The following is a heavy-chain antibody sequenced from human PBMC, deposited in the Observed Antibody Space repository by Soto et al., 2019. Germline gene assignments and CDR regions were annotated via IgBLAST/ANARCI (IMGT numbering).Heavy chain of an antibody. CDR1: GYTFTSYY. J-gene: IGHJ6*02. CDR3: ARDAVVVVVAATDYYYYYGMDV. Sequence: ASVKVSCKASGYTFTSYYMHWVRQAPGQGLEWMGIINPSGGSTSYAQKFQGRVTMTRDTSTSTVYMELSSLRSEDTAVYYCARDAVVVVVAATDYYYYYGMDVWAQGTTVTVSS. D-gene: IGHD2-15*01. CDR2: INPSGGST. V-gene: IGHV1-46*01.